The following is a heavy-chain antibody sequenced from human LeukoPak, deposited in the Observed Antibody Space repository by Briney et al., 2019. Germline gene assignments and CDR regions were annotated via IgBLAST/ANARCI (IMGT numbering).Heavy chain of an antibody. D-gene: IGHD3-10*01. CDR2: ISGSGDST. CDR3: AKGRYYYGSGDAFDI. J-gene: IGHJ3*02. Sequence: PGGSLRLSCAASGFTFSSYSMNWVRQAPGKGLEWVSAISGSGDSTYYADSVKGRFTISRDNSKNALYLQMNSLRAEDTAVYYCAKGRYYYGSGDAFDIWGQGTMVTVSS. CDR1: GFTFSSYS. V-gene: IGHV3-23*01.